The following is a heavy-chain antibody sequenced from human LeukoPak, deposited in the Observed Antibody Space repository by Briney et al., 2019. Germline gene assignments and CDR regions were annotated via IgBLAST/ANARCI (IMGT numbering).Heavy chain of an antibody. J-gene: IGHJ4*02. CDR1: GFPFSAHS. D-gene: IGHD1-26*01. V-gene: IGHV3-21*01. Sequence: GGSLRLSCAVSGFPFSAHSMVWVRQAPGKGLEWVSSINSISTLKFYANSVKDRFTISRDNAENSLYLQMHGLSAEDTAVYFCARIREPHYFDWWDQGTLVTVSS. CDR3: ARIREPHYFDW. CDR2: INSISTLK.